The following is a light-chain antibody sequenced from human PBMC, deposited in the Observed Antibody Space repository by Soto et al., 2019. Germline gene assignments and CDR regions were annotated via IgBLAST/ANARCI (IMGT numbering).Light chain of an antibody. Sequence: QSALTQPTSVSGSPGQSITISCTGVSSDIGGYNHVSWYQQHPGNVPRLIIYDVDNRPLGISNRFSGSQSGNTASLSISGLHAEDEADYYCCAYTARNTLIWVFGEGTKLTVL. CDR3: CAYTARNTLIWV. CDR1: SSDIGGYNH. V-gene: IGLV2-14*03. J-gene: IGLJ3*02. CDR2: DVD.